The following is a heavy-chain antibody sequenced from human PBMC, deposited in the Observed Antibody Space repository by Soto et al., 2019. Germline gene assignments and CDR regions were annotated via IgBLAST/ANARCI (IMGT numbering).Heavy chain of an antibody. CDR1: GGTFGSHG. CDR2: FIAMLGTP. V-gene: IGHV1-69*01. J-gene: IGHJ4*02. CDR3: ARGDVAKFDY. D-gene: IGHD2-21*01. Sequence: QVQLVQSGAEVKKPGSSVKVSCKASGGTFGSHGVAWVRQSPGQGLEWMGGFIAMLGTPTYAKKVQGRATINADESLTSSYLELRSLRSDDTAVYFCARGDVAKFDYWGQGTVVTVSS.